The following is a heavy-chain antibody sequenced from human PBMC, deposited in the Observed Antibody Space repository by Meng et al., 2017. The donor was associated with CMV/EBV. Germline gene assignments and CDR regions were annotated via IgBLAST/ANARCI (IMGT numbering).Heavy chain of an antibody. J-gene: IGHJ4*02. D-gene: IGHD2-2*02. V-gene: IGHV1-8*01. CDR3: ATARVDCSSTSCYTYYFDY. Sequence: ASVKVSCKASGYTFTSYDINWVRQATGQGLEWMGWMNPNSGNTGYAQKFQGRVTMTRNTSISTAYMELSSLRSEDTAVYYCATARVDCSSTSCYTYYFDYWGQGTLVTVSS. CDR1: GYTFTSYD. CDR2: MNPNSGNT.